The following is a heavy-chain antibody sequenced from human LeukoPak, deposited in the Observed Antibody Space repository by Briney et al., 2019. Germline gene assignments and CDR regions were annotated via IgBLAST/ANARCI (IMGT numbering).Heavy chain of an antibody. D-gene: IGHD3-22*01. CDR2: IDWDDDK. CDR3: ARMSKDERTSSGSYDAFDI. CDR1: GFSLSTSGMC. V-gene: IGHV2-70*11. J-gene: IGHJ3*02. Sequence: SGPALVKPTQTLTLTCTFSGFSLSTSGMCVSWIRQPPGKALEWLARIDWDDDKYYSTSLKTRLTISKDTSKNQVVLTMTNMDPVDTATYYCARMSKDERTSSGSYDAFDIWGQGTMVTVSS.